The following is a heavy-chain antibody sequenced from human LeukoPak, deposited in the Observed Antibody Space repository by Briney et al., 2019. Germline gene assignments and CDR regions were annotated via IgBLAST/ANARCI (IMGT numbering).Heavy chain of an antibody. V-gene: IGHV4-34*01. CDR1: GGSFSGYY. D-gene: IGHD5-24*01. CDR2: INHSGST. J-gene: IGHJ3*02. CDR3: ARRVEXATISILGXAFDI. Sequence: SETLSLTCAVYGGSFSGYYWSWIRQPPGKGLEWIGEINHSGSTNYNPSLKSRVTISVDTSKNQFSLKLSSVTAADTAIYYCARRVEXATISILGXAFDIWGQGTMVTVSS.